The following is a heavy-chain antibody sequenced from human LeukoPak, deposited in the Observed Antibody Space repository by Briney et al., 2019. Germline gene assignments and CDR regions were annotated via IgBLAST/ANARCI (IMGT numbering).Heavy chain of an antibody. CDR2: ISAYTGDT. J-gene: IGHJ4*02. D-gene: IGHD1-26*01. V-gene: IGHV1-18*01. CDR1: GYTFTSYG. Sequence: RASVKVSCKASGYTFTSYGISWVLQAPGQGLEWMGWISAYTGDTKYTQKFQGRVSMTRDTSFSTAYMELSRLTSDDTAVYYCARDRAISERYSGRYFHDYWGQGSLVTVSS. CDR3: ARDRAISERYSGRYFHDY.